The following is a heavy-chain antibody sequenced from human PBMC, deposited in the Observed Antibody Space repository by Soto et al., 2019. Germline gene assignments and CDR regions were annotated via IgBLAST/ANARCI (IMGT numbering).Heavy chain of an antibody. Sequence: EVQLVESGGGLVKPGGSLRLSCAASGFTFSNAWMSWVRQAPGKGLEWVGRIKSKTDGGTTDYAAPVKGRITISRDDSKNTLYLQMNSLKTEDTAVYYCNTAYLVPYYYYYMDVWGKGTTVTVSS. V-gene: IGHV3-15*01. CDR3: NTAYLVPYYYYYMDV. D-gene: IGHD6-6*01. J-gene: IGHJ6*03. CDR1: GFTFSNAW. CDR2: IKSKTDGGTT.